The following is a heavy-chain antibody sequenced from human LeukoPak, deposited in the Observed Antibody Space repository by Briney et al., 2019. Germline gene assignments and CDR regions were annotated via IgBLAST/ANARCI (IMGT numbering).Heavy chain of an antibody. D-gene: IGHD5-18*01. V-gene: IGHV3-21*01. J-gene: IGHJ4*02. CDR3: ASPAGYSYGFDY. CDR1: GFTFSSYS. Sequence: PGGSLRLSCAASGFTFSSYSMNWVRQAPGKGLEWVSSISSSSSYIYYADSVKGRFTISRDNAENSLYLQMNSLRAEDTAVYYCASPAGYSYGFDYWGQGTLVTVSS. CDR2: ISSSSSYI.